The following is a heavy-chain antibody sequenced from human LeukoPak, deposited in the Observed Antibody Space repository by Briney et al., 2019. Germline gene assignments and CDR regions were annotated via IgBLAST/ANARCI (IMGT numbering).Heavy chain of an antibody. J-gene: IGHJ4*02. Sequence: GGSLRLSCAASGFTFSSYAMHWVRQAPGKGLEYVSAINIDGGSTYYADSVKGRFTISRDNSKNTLYLQMNSLRAEDTAVYYCARDKRAYSSGWSEYYFDYWGQGTLVTVSS. CDR2: INIDGGST. D-gene: IGHD6-19*01. CDR1: GFTFSSYA. CDR3: ARDKRAYSSGWSEYYFDY. V-gene: IGHV3-64*04.